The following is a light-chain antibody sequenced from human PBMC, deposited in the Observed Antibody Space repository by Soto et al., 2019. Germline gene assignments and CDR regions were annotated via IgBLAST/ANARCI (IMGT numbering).Light chain of an antibody. Sequence: EIVMTQSPATLSVSPGERATLSCRASQSVSSNLAWYQQKPGQAPRLLNYGASTRATGIPARFSGSGSGTEFTLTISSLQSEDFAVYYCQQYNNWPPRTFGQGTKVDIK. CDR2: GAS. J-gene: IGKJ1*01. V-gene: IGKV3-15*01. CDR3: QQYNNWPPRT. CDR1: QSVSSN.